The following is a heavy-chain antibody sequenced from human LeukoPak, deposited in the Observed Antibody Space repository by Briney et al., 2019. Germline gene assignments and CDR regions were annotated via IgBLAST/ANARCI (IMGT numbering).Heavy chain of an antibody. D-gene: IGHD2-15*01. CDR3: ARDQGCSGGSCYRRFDP. Sequence: ASVKVSCKASGYTFTGYYMHWVRQAPGQGLEWMGWINPNSGGTNYAQKFQGRVTMTRDTSISTAYMELSRLRSDDTAVYYCARDQGCSGGSCYRRFDPWGQGTLVTVSS. CDR2: INPNSGGT. CDR1: GYTFTGYY. J-gene: IGHJ5*02. V-gene: IGHV1-2*02.